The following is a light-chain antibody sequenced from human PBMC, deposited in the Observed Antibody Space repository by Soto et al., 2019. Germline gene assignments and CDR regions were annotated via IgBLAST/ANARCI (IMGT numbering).Light chain of an antibody. V-gene: IGKV3-15*01. CDR2: GAS. J-gene: IGKJ5*01. CDR3: QQYKNWPPIT. CDR1: QSLSSN. Sequence: EIVMTRSPATLSASPGERATLSCRASQSLSSNLAWYQQKPGQAPRLLIYGASTRATGVPARFSGSGSGTEFTLTISSLQSEDFAVYYCQQYKNWPPITFGQGTRLEIK.